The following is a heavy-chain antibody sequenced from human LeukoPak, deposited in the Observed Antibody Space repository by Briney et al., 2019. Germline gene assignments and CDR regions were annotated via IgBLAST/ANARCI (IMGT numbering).Heavy chain of an antibody. J-gene: IGHJ6*02. CDR1: GFTVISNY. CDR2: IYSGGST. V-gene: IGHV3-53*01. CDR3: ARGPLYYYYGMDV. Sequence: TGGSLGLSCPPSGFTVISNYMSWVRQAPGKGLEWVSVIYSGGSTYYADSVKGRFTISRDNSKNTLYLQMNSLRAEDTAVYYCARGPLYYYYGMDVWGQGTTVTVSS.